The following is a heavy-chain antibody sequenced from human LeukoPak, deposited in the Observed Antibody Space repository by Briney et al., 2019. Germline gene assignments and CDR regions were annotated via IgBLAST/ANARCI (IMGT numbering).Heavy chain of an antibody. CDR1: GGSISSGGYY. CDR2: IYYSGST. D-gene: IGHD3-3*01. CDR3: ARGFVWDWTYDFLPKYYFDY. J-gene: IGHJ4*02. Sequence: KSSETLSLTCTVSGGSISSGGYYWSWIRQHPGKGLEWIGYIYYSGSTYYDPSLKSRVTISVDTSKNQFSLKLSSVTAADTAVYYCARGFVWDWTYDFLPKYYFDYWGQGTLVTVSS. V-gene: IGHV4-31*03.